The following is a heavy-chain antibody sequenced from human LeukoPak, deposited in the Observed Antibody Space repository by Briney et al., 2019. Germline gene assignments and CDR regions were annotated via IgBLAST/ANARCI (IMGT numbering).Heavy chain of an antibody. CDR1: GYTFTSYA. D-gene: IGHD3-22*01. J-gene: IGHJ5*02. V-gene: IGHV1-46*01. CDR2: IDPGSGKT. Sequence: ASVKVSCKASGYTFTSYAMHWVRQAPGQGLEWMGIIDPGSGKTWYARKFEGRVTMTRDTSTSTAYMELRSLRSDDTAVYYCARRIEGPYDSSGYYTGENWFDPWGQGTLVTVSS. CDR3: ARRIEGPYDSSGYYTGENWFDP.